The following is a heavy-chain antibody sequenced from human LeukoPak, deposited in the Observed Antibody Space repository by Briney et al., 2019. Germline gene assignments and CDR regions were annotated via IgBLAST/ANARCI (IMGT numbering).Heavy chain of an antibody. V-gene: IGHV3-7*01. CDR2: IKQDGSEN. Sequence: GGSLRLSCAASGFTFSNYWMSWVRQAPGKGLEWVAEIKQDGSENYYVDSVKGRFTISRDNAKNSLYLQMNSLRAEDTAVYYCARDPSPPDALLMGYYYYYYYMDVWGKGTTVTVSS. CDR3: ARDPSPPDALLMGYYYYYYYMDV. J-gene: IGHJ6*03. CDR1: GFTFSNYW. D-gene: IGHD1-26*01.